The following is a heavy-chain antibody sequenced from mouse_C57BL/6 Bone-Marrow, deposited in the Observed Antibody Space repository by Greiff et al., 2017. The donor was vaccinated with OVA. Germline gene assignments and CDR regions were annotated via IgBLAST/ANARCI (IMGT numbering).Heavy chain of an antibody. V-gene: IGHV1-42*01. CDR2: INPSTGGT. CDR1: GYPFTGYY. CDR3: ARSRITTVVATGYFDY. D-gene: IGHD1-1*01. Sequence: EVQLQQSGPELVKPGASVKISCKASGYPFTGYYMNWVKQSPEKSLEWIGEINPSTGGTTYNQKFKAKATLTVDKSSSTAYMQLKSLTSEDSAVYYCARSRITTVVATGYFDYWGQGTTLTVSS. J-gene: IGHJ2*01.